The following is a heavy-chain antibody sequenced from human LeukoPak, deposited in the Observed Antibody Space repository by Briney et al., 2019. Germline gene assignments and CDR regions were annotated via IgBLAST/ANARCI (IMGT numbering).Heavy chain of an antibody. CDR3: ARDCGGGSCYGPYDAFDI. CDR1: GFTFSSYE. V-gene: IGHV3-48*03. D-gene: IGHD2-15*01. J-gene: IGHJ3*02. CDR2: INSSGSTI. Sequence: PGGSLRLSCAASGFTFSSYEMNWVRQAPGKGLEWVSYINSSGSTIYYADSVKGLFTISRDNAKNSVYLQMNSLRAEDTAVYYCARDCGGGSCYGPYDAFDIWGQGTMVTVSS.